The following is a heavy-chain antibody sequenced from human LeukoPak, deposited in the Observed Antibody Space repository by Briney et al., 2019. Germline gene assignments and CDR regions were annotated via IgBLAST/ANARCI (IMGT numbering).Heavy chain of an antibody. D-gene: IGHD3-22*01. CDR2: IKSKTDGGTT. J-gene: IGHJ6*02. V-gene: IGHV3-15*01. CDR3: STGGRRESDSSGFYLFYYGMDV. Sequence: GGSLRLSCAASGFTFSNAWMSWVREAPGKGLEWVGRIKSKTDGGTTDYAAPVKGRFTISRDDSKNTLYLQMDSLKTEDTAVYYCSTGGRRESDSSGFYLFYYGMDVWGQGTTVTVSS. CDR1: GFTFSNAW.